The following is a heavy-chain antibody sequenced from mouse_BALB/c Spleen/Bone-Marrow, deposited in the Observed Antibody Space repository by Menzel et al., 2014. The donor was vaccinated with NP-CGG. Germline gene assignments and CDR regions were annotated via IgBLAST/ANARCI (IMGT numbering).Heavy chain of an antibody. V-gene: IGHV4-1*02. CDR1: GFDFSRYW. D-gene: IGHD1-1*01. Sequence: LLESGGGLVQPGGSLKLSCAASGFDFSRYWMSWVRQAPGKGLEWIGAINPDSSTINYTPSLKDKFIISRDHAKNTLYLQMSKVRSEDTAREYGARLNCYGNLFDWGAGTTGTVSS. J-gene: IGHJ1*01. CDR2: INPDSSTI. CDR3: ARLNCYGNLFD.